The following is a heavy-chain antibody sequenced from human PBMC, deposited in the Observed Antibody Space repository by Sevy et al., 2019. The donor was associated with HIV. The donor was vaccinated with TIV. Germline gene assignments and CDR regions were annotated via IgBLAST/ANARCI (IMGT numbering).Heavy chain of an antibody. CDR1: GFTFSSYW. CDR2: IKQDGSEK. Sequence: GSLRLSCAASGFTFSSYWMSWVRQAPGKGLEWVANIKQDGSEKYYVDSVKGRFTISRDNAKNSLYLQMNSLRAEDTAVYYCASRARTSRHPHYYYYYGMDVWGQGTTVTVSS. J-gene: IGHJ6*02. V-gene: IGHV3-7*01. CDR3: ASRARTSRHPHYYYYYGMDV. D-gene: IGHD2-2*01.